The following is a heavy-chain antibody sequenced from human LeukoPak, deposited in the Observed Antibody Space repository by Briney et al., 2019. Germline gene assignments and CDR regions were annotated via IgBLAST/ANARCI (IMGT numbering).Heavy chain of an antibody. CDR2: INPNSGGT. CDR3: ARAYSGYEAFDY. Sequence: ASVKVSCKASGYTFTGYYIHGVRQAPGQGLEWMGWINPNSGGTNFAQKFQGRVTMTRDTSITYMELSRLRSDDTAVYYCARAYSGYEAFDYWGQGTLVTVSS. J-gene: IGHJ4*02. D-gene: IGHD5-12*01. V-gene: IGHV1-2*02. CDR1: GYTFTGYY.